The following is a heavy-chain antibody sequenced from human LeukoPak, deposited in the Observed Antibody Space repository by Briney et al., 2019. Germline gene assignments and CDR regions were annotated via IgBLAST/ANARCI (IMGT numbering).Heavy chain of an antibody. V-gene: IGHV3-23*01. Sequence: GGSLRLSCVASGFTFSSHAMTWLPQAPGKGLQWVSSIYENGGNTYYADSVQGRFSISRDNSQNTLYLQMNSLRADDTAAYYCAKDSGPDDYISSFEIWGQGSMVTVSS. CDR2: IYENGGNT. CDR1: GFTFSSHA. D-gene: IGHD4/OR15-4a*01. J-gene: IGHJ3*02. CDR3: AKDSGPDDYISSFEI.